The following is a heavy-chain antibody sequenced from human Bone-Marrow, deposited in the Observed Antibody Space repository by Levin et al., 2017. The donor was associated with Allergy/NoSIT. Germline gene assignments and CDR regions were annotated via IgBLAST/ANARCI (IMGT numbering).Heavy chain of an antibody. Sequence: GESLKISCAASGFIFPNYGMTWVRQAPGKGLEWVSAISMSGSSTDYADSVQGRFTISRDNSRDTLYLQMKSLRPEDTAVYLCVRGITAPDYWGQGTLVTVSS. D-gene: IGHD3-16*01. CDR2: ISMSGSST. V-gene: IGHV3-23*01. CDR3: VRGITAPDY. CDR1: GFIFPNYG. J-gene: IGHJ4*02.